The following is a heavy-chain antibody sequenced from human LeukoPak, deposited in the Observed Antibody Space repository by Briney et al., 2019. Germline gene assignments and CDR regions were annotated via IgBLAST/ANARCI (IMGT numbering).Heavy chain of an antibody. D-gene: IGHD1-14*01. Sequence: GGSLRLSCAASGFAFNNYDMHWVRQATGEALEWVAVFNTDGKAAYSASVRGRFTISRENAKNSLFLQMNSLRPEDTAMYYCARSYGTNLSYYYYYMDVWGKGTTVTVSS. CDR2: FNTDGKA. V-gene: IGHV3-13*01. CDR1: GFAFNNYD. CDR3: ARSYGTNLSYYYYYMDV. J-gene: IGHJ6*03.